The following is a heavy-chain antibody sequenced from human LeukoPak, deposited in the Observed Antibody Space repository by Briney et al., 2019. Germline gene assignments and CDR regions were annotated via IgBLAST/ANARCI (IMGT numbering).Heavy chain of an antibody. V-gene: IGHV4-4*07. Sequence: SDTLSLTCTVSVGSISSYYLNWIRQPAGKGLEWIGRMYASGSTNYNPSLKSRVTMSVDTSKNQFSLKLSSVTAADTAVYSCARDQGGYSSGLSFDYWGQGTLVTVSS. CDR1: VGSISSYY. CDR3: ARDQGGYSSGLSFDY. D-gene: IGHD6-19*01. J-gene: IGHJ4*02. CDR2: MYASGST.